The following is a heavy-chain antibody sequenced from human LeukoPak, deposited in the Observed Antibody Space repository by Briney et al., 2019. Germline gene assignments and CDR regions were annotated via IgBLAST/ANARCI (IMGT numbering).Heavy chain of an antibody. Sequence: ASVKVSCKASGYTFTSYDINWVRQATGQGLEWMGWMNANRGNTGYAQKFQGRVTITRNTSISTAYMELSRLRYEDTAVYYCARGLPRYGDYSPRRYYFDYWGQGTLVTVSS. CDR1: GYTFTSYD. CDR3: ARGLPRYGDYSPRRYYFDY. CDR2: MNANRGNT. V-gene: IGHV1-8*03. J-gene: IGHJ4*02. D-gene: IGHD4-17*01.